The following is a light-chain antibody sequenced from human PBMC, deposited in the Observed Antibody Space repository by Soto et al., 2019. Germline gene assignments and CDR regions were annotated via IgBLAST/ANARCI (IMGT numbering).Light chain of an antibody. Sequence: EIVLTQSPATLSLSPGEESTLSCRASQSVGSYLAWYQQKPGQAPRLLIYDASTRATGIPARFSGSGSGTDFTLTISSLEPEDFAIYYCKQRSDWITFGQGTRLEIK. CDR3: KQRSDWIT. CDR2: DAS. V-gene: IGKV3-11*01. J-gene: IGKJ5*01. CDR1: QSVGSY.